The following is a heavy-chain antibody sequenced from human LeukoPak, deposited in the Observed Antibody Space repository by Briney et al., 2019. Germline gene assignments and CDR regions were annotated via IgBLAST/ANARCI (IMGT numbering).Heavy chain of an antibody. D-gene: IGHD4-23*01. CDR1: EFTFGSYG. V-gene: IGHV3-53*01. CDR2: IYSGGST. Sequence: GGSLRLSCAASEFTFGSYGMHWVRQAPGKGLEWVSVIYSGGSTYYADSVKGRFTISRDNSKNTLYLQMNSLRAEDTAVYYCAREGDAGGNPLGLDYWGQGTLVTVSS. J-gene: IGHJ4*02. CDR3: AREGDAGGNPLGLDY.